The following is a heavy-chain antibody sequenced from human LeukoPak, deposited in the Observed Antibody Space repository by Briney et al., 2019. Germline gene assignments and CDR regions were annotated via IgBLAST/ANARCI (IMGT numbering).Heavy chain of an antibody. D-gene: IGHD3-10*01. CDR1: GGSISSSSYY. J-gene: IGHJ4*02. V-gene: IGHV4-39*01. CDR3: ARHRLGFGGGYFDY. CDR2: IYYSGST. Sequence: SETLSLTCTVSGGSISSSSYYWGWIRQPPGKGLEWIGSIYYSGSTYYNPSLKSRVTISVDTSKNQFSLKLCSVTATDTAVYYCARHRLGFGGGYFDYWGQGTLVTVSS.